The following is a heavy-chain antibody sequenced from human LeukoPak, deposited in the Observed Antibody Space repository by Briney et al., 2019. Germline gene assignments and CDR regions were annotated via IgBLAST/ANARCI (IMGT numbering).Heavy chain of an antibody. D-gene: IGHD2-2*02. CDR3: AADISHQLLYSGAFDI. CDR2: IVVGSGNT. J-gene: IGHJ3*02. Sequence: SVKVSCKASGFTFTSSAMQWVRQARGQRLEWIGWIVVGSGNTNYAQKFQERVTITRDMSTSTAYMELSSLRSEDTAVYYCAADISHQLLYSGAFDIWGQGTMVTVSS. V-gene: IGHV1-58*02. CDR1: GFTFTSSA.